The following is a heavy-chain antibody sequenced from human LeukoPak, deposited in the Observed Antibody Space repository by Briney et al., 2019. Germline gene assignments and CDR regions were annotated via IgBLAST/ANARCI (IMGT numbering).Heavy chain of an antibody. J-gene: IGHJ4*02. D-gene: IGHD3-16*02. CDR1: GYTFTSYG. CDR2: ISAYNGNT. CDR3: ARAKRDYDYVWGSYRYTIIDY. V-gene: IGHV1-18*01. Sequence: EASVKVSCKAPGYTFTSYGISWVRQAPGQGLEWMGWISAYNGNTNYAQKLQGRVTMTTDTSTSTAYMELRSLRSDDTAVYYCARAKRDYDYVWGSYRYTIIDYWGQGTLVTVSS.